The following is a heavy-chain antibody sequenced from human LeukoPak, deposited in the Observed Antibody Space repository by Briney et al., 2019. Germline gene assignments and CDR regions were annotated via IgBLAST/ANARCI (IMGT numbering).Heavy chain of an antibody. V-gene: IGHV3-15*01. CDR2: IKSKSNGGTT. Sequence: GGSLRLSCAASGFTFSSYAMSWVRQAPGKGLEWVGRIKSKSNGGTTDYAAPVKGRFTISRDDSRNTLYLQMNSLKTEDTALYYCTTLSYDYYSSSGSREPNWFDPWGQGTLVTVSS. D-gene: IGHD3-10*01. J-gene: IGHJ5*02. CDR3: TTLSYDYYSSSGSREPNWFDP. CDR1: GFTFSSYA.